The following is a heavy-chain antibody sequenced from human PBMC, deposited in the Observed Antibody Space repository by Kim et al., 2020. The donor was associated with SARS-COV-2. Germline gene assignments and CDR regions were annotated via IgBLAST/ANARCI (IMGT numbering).Heavy chain of an antibody. D-gene: IGHD3-16*02. CDR1: GFTFIPYS. CDR2: VGSDGVTT. Sequence: GGSLRLSCTTSGFTFIPYSMSWLRQAPGKGLEWVAIVGSDGVTTFYTDSVKGRFTISRDNLRNMVYLQMNSLRVEDTALYYCAKKVVIPPGNDFFDTWGQGTLVTV. J-gene: IGHJ5*02. CDR3: AKKVVIPPGNDFFDT. V-gene: IGHV3-23*01.